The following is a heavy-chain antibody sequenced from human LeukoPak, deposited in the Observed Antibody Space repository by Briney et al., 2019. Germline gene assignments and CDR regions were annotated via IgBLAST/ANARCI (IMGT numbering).Heavy chain of an antibody. Sequence: VHLGGPLRHSCAASGFTFSNYEMNWVRQAPGKGLEWVSYISNSGSTTFYADSVEGRFTVSRDNAKNSLYLQMSRLRAEDTAVYYCARDWGYSSGWYRALDYWGQGTIVSVSS. CDR3: ARDWGYSSGWYRALDY. V-gene: IGHV3-48*03. CDR1: GFTFSNYE. CDR2: ISNSGSTT. D-gene: IGHD6-19*01. J-gene: IGHJ4*02.